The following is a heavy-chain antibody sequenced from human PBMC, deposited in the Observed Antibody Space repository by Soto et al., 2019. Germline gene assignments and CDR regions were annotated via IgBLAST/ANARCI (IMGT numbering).Heavy chain of an antibody. J-gene: IGHJ5*01. CDR2: ISVSGYTE. D-gene: IGHD2-8*02. V-gene: IGHV3-48*03. CDR1: GVSFTLDD. Sequence: GGSLRLSCEVAGVSFTLDDMSWVRQAPGKGLGWIAYISVSGYTENYSDSMQGRFTISRDNSRNSLFLQSSSLRAEDTAVNYWARVKLVAVVFLSSYDCNSGAQGPLVTAPQ. CDR3: ARVKLVAVVFLSSYDCNS.